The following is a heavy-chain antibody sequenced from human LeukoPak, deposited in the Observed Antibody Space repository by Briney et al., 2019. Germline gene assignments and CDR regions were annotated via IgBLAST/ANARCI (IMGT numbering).Heavy chain of an antibody. CDR3: GRAGRFGALSNDY. Sequence: ASVKVSCKASGYTFTSYYMHWVRQAPGQGLEWMGIINPSGGSTSYAQKFQGRVTMTRDTSTSTAYMELRSLRSDDTAVYYCGRAGRFGALSNDYWGQGTLVTVSS. V-gene: IGHV1-46*01. J-gene: IGHJ4*02. D-gene: IGHD3-10*01. CDR1: GYTFTSYY. CDR2: INPSGGST.